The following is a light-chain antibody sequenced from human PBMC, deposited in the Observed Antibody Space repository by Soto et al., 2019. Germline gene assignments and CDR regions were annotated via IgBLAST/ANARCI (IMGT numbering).Light chain of an antibody. V-gene: IGLV4-69*02. J-gene: IGLJ2*01. CDR3: QTGGTGVV. CDR2: LNSDGSH. CDR1: SGHSSYA. Sequence: QLVLTQSPSASASLGASVKLTCTLSSGHSSYAIAWYQQQPEKGPRYLMKLNSDGSHSKGDGIPDRFSGSSSGAERYLTISSLQSEDEADYYCQTGGTGVVLGGGTKLTVL.